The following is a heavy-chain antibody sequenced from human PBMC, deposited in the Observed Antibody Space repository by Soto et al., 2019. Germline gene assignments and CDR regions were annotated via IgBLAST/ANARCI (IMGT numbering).Heavy chain of an antibody. CDR3: ARGVEVAGTRVSRVDFQD. CDR2: IYTDGST. D-gene: IGHD6-19*01. J-gene: IGHJ1*01. CDR1: GGSVSSFY. Sequence: QVQLQESGPGLVKPSETLSLTCTVSGGSVSSFYYSWVRQPAGKGLEWVGRIYTDGSTSYNPSLKSRVTMSVDTSKNQFFLTLTSVTAADTAVYYCARGVEVAGTRVSRVDFQDWGQGTLVTVSS. V-gene: IGHV4-4*07.